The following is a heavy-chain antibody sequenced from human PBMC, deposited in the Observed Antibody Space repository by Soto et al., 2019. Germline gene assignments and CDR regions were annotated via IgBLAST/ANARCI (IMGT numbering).Heavy chain of an antibody. CDR2: ISYDGSNK. CDR3: AKDWDPAYCSTTICYKAFAH. J-gene: IGHJ4*02. Sequence: QVQLVESGGGVVQPGRSLRLSCAASGSTFSTYAMHWVRQAPGKGLEWVAVISYDGSNKYYADSVKGRFTISRDNSKNTLYLQMSSLRAEDTAVYYCAKDWDPAYCSTTICYKAFAHWGQGTLVTVSS. CDR1: GSTFSTYA. D-gene: IGHD2-2*02. V-gene: IGHV3-30*18.